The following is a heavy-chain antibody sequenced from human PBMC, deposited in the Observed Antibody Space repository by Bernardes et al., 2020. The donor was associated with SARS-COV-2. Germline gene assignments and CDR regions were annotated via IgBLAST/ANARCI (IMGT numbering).Heavy chain of an antibody. V-gene: IGHV1-2*04. CDR1: GYTFTGYY. CDR2: INPNSGGT. D-gene: IGHD3-9*01. CDR3: ARDRGSTLRYFDRLKMYYFDY. Sequence: ASVKVSCKASGYTFTGYYMHWVRQAPGQGLEWMGWINPNSGGTNYAQKFQGWVTMTRDTSISTAYMELSRLRSDDTAVYYCARDRGSTLRYFDRLKMYYFDYWGQGTLVTVSS. J-gene: IGHJ4*02.